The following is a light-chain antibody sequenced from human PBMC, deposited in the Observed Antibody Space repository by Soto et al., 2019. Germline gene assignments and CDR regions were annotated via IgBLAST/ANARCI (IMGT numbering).Light chain of an antibody. CDR3: QQYGSTPWT. V-gene: IGKV3D-20*01. CDR2: DAT. CDR1: QRVSNNF. J-gene: IGKJ1*01. Sequence: VVLTQFPGTLSLSPGETATLSCGASQRVSNNFLGWYQQKPGLPPRLLIYDATIRANGIPERFSGRGSGTHFTLTISRLEPEDFAVYYCQQYGSTPWTFGRGTKVEMK.